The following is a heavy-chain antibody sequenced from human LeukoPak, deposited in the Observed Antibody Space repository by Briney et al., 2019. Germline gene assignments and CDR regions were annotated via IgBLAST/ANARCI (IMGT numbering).Heavy chain of an antibody. CDR2: ISAYNGNT. Sequence: ASVKVSCKASGYTFTSYTISWVRQAPGQGLEWMGWISAYNGNTNYAQNLQGRVALTTDTSTTTAYMELRSLRSDDMAVYYCARGEETTVTTMDYWGQGTLVTVSS. CDR1: GYTFTSYT. J-gene: IGHJ4*02. CDR3: ARGEETTVTTMDY. D-gene: IGHD4-17*01. V-gene: IGHV1-18*03.